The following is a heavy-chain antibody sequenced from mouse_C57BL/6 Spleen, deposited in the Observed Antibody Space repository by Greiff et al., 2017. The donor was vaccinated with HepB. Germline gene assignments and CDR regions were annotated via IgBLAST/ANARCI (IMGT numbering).Heavy chain of an antibody. V-gene: IGHV1-19*01. Sequence: EVKLQESGPVLVKPGASVKMSCKASGYTFTDYYMNWVKQSHGKSLEWIGVINPYNGGTSYNQKFKGKATLTVDKSSSTAYMELNSLTSEDSAVYYCASYYGSSYCDYWGQGTTLTVSS. D-gene: IGHD1-1*01. J-gene: IGHJ2*01. CDR3: ASYYGSSYCDY. CDR2: INPYNGGT. CDR1: GYTFTDYY.